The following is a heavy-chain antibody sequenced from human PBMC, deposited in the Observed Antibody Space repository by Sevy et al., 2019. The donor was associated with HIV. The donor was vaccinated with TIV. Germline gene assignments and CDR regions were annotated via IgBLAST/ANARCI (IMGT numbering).Heavy chain of an antibody. V-gene: IGHV3-7*01. CDR2: IKEDGSEK. CDR1: GFTFSSYW. D-gene: IGHD3-22*01. CDR3: ARPYRTDPFYYSGSGGYYYPSYFDS. Sequence: GGSLSLSCAASGFTFSSYWMTWVRQAPGKGLEWVANIKEDGSEKFYVDSVKGRFNISRDKAKNSLYLQMNSLRAEDTAVYYCARPYRTDPFYYSGSGGYYYPSYFDSWAREPWSPSPQ. J-gene: IGHJ4*02.